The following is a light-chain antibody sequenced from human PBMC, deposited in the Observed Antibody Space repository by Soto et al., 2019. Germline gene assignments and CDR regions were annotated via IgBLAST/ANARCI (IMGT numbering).Light chain of an antibody. CDR1: QSISSY. Sequence: DVQMTQSPSSLSASVGDRVTITCRAIQSISSYLNWYQQKPGKAPKLLIYAASSLQSGVPSRFSGSGSGTDFTLTISSLQPEDFATYYCQQSYSTTPALTFGGGTKVDIK. CDR3: QQSYSTTPALT. CDR2: AAS. J-gene: IGKJ4*01. V-gene: IGKV1-39*01.